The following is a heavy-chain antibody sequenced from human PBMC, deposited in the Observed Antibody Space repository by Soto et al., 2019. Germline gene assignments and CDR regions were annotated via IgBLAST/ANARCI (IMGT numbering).Heavy chain of an antibody. Sequence: GASVKVSCKASGYTFTSYGISWVRQAPGQGLEWMGWISAYNGNTNYAQKLQGRVTMTTDTSTSTAYMELRSLRSDDTAVYYCARVTVPAAVMGGFDPWGQGTLVTVSS. J-gene: IGHJ5*02. CDR1: GYTFTSYG. D-gene: IGHD2-2*01. CDR2: ISAYNGNT. CDR3: ARVTVPAAVMGGFDP. V-gene: IGHV1-18*01.